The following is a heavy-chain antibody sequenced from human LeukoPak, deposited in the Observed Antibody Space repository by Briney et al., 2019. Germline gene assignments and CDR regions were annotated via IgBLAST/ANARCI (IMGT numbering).Heavy chain of an antibody. Sequence: PSRTLSLTCAVSGGSISTGVYSWGWIRQPPGTGLEWIGYIYHSGRTYYNPSLKSRVTISIDRSKNQFSLKLSSVTAADTAVYYCARGGFNDGIDYWGQGTLVTVS. CDR1: GGSISTGVYS. V-gene: IGHV4-30-2*01. CDR3: ARGGFNDGIDY. D-gene: IGHD3-10*01. J-gene: IGHJ4*02. CDR2: IYHSGRT.